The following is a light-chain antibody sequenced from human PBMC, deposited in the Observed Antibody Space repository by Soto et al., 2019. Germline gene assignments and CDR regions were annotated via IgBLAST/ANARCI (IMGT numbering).Light chain of an antibody. CDR1: QNSNTY. J-gene: IGKJ2*01. V-gene: IGKV1-39*01. CDR2: GAS. CDR3: QESYSTQYT. Sequence: DVQLTQSPSSLSASVGDRVTITCRASQNSNTYLNWYQHKPGKDPNLLIYGASTVHSGVPLRFSGSGSGTDFTLTISSLESEDFETYYCQESYSTQYTFGQGPKLEI.